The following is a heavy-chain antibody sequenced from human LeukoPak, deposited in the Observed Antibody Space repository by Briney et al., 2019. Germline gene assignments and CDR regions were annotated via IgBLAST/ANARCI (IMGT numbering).Heavy chain of an antibody. J-gene: IGHJ4*02. CDR1: GFTFSTNS. D-gene: IGHD3-10*01. CDR3: ARVQGRLYGSGSYLGVDC. V-gene: IGHV3-33*08. Sequence: PGGSLRLSCAASGFTFSTNSMNWVRQAPGKGLEWVAVIWSDGSKKYYADSVQGRFTISRDNSKNALQLQMNSLRAEDTAVYYCARVQGRLYGSGSYLGVDCWGQGTLVTVSS. CDR2: IWSDGSKK.